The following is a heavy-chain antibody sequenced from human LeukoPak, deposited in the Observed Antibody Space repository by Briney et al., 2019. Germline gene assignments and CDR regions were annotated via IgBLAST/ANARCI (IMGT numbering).Heavy chain of an antibody. V-gene: IGHV1-2*02. CDR1: GYTFTSYY. D-gene: IGHD1-26*01. CDR2: INPSGGST. Sequence: ASVKVSCKASGYTFTSYYMHWVRQAPGQGLEWMGIINPSGGSTNYAQKFQGRVTMTRDTSISTAYMELSRLRSDDTAVYYCARGGSYYGDYWGQGTLVTVSS. J-gene: IGHJ4*02. CDR3: ARGGSYYGDY.